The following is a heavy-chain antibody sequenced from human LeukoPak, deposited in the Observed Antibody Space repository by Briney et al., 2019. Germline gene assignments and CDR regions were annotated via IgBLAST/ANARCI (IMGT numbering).Heavy chain of an antibody. J-gene: IGHJ4*02. Sequence: ASVKVSCKVSGYTLTELSMHWVRQAPGKGLEWMGGFDPEGGETIYAQKFQGRVTMTEDTSTDTAYMELSSLRSEDTAVYYCATATHYYDSSGYDYWGQGTLVTVSS. D-gene: IGHD3-22*01. CDR2: FDPEGGET. CDR3: ATATHYYDSSGYDY. CDR1: GYTLTELS. V-gene: IGHV1-24*01.